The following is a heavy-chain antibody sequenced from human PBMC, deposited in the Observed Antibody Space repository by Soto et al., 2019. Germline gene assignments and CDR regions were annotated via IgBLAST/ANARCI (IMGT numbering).Heavy chain of an antibody. Sequence: QVQLVESGGGVVQPGRSLRLSCAASGFTFSSYGMHWVRQAPGKGLEWVAVIWYDGSNKYYADSVKGRFTISRDNSKNTLYLQKNSLRAEDAAVYYCARDHRMTTVDYWGQGTLVTVS. CDR1: GFTFSSYG. V-gene: IGHV3-33*01. CDR2: IWYDGSNK. D-gene: IGHD4-17*01. CDR3: ARDHRMTTVDY. J-gene: IGHJ4*02.